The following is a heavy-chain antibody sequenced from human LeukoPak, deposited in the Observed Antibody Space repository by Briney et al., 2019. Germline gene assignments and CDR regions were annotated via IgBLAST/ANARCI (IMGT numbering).Heavy chain of an antibody. D-gene: IGHD4-17*01. J-gene: IGHJ3*02. CDR2: NSWNSGSI. CDR3: AKDKYYGDYYGDAFDI. V-gene: IGHV3-9*01. Sequence: SLRLSCASSGFTFDDYAMQWVRQAPGKGLEWVSGNSWNSGSIGYADSVKGRFTISRDNAKNSLYLQMNSLRAEDTALYYCAKDKYYGDYYGDAFDIWGQGTMVTVSS. CDR1: GFTFDDYA.